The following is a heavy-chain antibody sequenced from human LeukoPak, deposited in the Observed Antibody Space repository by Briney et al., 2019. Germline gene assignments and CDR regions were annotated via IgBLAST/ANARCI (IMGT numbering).Heavy chain of an antibody. CDR3: AVVVAATSSWFDP. Sequence: PSETLSLTCSVSGYSISRAYSWGWVRQPPGKGLEWIGSLYDSGSSYYNPSLKSRVTISVDTSKNQFSLKLSSVTAADTAVYYCAVVVAATSSWFDPWGQGTLVTVSS. V-gene: IGHV4-38-2*02. D-gene: IGHD2-15*01. CDR1: GYSISRAYS. CDR2: LYDSGSS. J-gene: IGHJ5*02.